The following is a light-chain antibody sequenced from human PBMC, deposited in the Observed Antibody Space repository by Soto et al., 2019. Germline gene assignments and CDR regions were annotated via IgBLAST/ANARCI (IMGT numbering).Light chain of an antibody. CDR2: ATS. CDR3: QQRFT. CDR1: QGISGY. J-gene: IGKJ3*01. V-gene: IGKV1-9*01. Sequence: DIQLTQPPSFLSASVGDRVTITCRASQGISGYLAWYQQKPGKAPNLLIYATSTLQTGVPSRFSGSGSGAEFTLTISSLQPEDFATYYCQQRFTFGPGTKVDIK.